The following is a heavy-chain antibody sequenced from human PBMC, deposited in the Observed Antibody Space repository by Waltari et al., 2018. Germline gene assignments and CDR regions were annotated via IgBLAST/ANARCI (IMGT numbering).Heavy chain of an antibody. D-gene: IGHD6-19*01. J-gene: IGHJ4*02. CDR1: GFTFSSYA. CDR3: AKDSDSSGWPYYFDY. V-gene: IGHV3-23*01. Sequence: EVQLLESGGGLVQSGGSLRLSCAASGFTFSSYAMSWVRQAPGKGLEWVSAISGSGGSTYYADSVKGRFTISRDNSKNTLYLQMNSLRAEDTAVYYCAKDSDSSGWPYYFDYWGQGTLVTVSS. CDR2: ISGSGGST.